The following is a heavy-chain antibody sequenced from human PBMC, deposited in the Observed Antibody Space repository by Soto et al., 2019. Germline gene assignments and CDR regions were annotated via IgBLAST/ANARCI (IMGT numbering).Heavy chain of an antibody. CDR2: INPNSGGT. D-gene: IGHD6-13*01. Sequence: QVQLVQSGAEVKKPGASVKVSCKASGYTFTGYYMHWVRQAPGQGLEWMGWINPNSGGTNYAQKFQGWVTMTRYTSISTGYMQVSRLRSDETAVHYCARGRAAAAARGMDVWGQGTTVTVSS. J-gene: IGHJ6*02. CDR1: GYTFTGYY. CDR3: ARGRAAAAARGMDV. V-gene: IGHV1-2*04.